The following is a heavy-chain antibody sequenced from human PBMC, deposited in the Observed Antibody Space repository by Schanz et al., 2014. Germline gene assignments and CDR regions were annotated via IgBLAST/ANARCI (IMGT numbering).Heavy chain of an antibody. Sequence: QVQLVQSGAEAKKPGASVKVSCKASGYTFTSYGISWVRQAPGQGLEWMGWISSYNGNTKYPQKLQGRVTMTTDTSASTAYMELRSLRSVGAAVYYCARSAGRDFWSGYYTRFDYWGQGTLVTVSS. J-gene: IGHJ4*02. D-gene: IGHD3-3*01. V-gene: IGHV1-18*01. CDR3: ARSAGRDFWSGYYTRFDY. CDR2: ISSYNGNT. CDR1: GYTFTSYG.